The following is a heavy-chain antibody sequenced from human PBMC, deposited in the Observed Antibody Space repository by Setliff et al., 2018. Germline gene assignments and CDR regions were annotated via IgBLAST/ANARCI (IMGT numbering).Heavy chain of an antibody. Sequence: SVKVSCKASGGTFRSYGISWVRQAPGQGLEWMGGTIPSFGSTNYAQKFQDRVTIITDESTSTAYMELSSLRSEDTAVYFCAREGVDTRSSTDYRYYMDVWGKGTTVTVSS. CDR1: GGTFRSYG. CDR2: TIPSFGST. D-gene: IGHD5-18*01. CDR3: AREGVDTRSSTDYRYYMDV. J-gene: IGHJ6*03. V-gene: IGHV1-69*05.